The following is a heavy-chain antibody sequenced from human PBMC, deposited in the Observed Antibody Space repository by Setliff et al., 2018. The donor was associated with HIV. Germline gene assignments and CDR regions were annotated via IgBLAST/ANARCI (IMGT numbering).Heavy chain of an antibody. CDR1: GFTFNDYA. CDR3: VKDVLKFWSGSGALDF. CDR2: IWHDGSNQ. J-gene: IGHJ4*02. Sequence: PGGSLRLSCAASGFTFNDYAMHWVRQAPGKGLEWVAVIWHDGSNQYYADSVKGRFTISRDNSRNTQYLQMNSLSVEDTAVYYCVKDVLKFWSGSGALDFWGPGTLVTVSS. V-gene: IGHV3-33*06. D-gene: IGHD3-3*01.